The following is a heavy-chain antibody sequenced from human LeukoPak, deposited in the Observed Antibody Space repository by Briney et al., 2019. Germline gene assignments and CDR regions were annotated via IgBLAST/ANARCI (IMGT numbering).Heavy chain of an antibody. CDR3: ARRHQPNFYDAEKTTQSGLDV. Sequence: ASVTVSCQASGYTFTDYYIHWVRPAPGQGLEWMGWINPSSGGTNSEQKFQRGVTMTRDTSVYTAYMELSRLRSDDTAVHYCARRHQPNFYDAEKTTQSGLDVWGQGTTVTVSS. V-gene: IGHV1-2*02. CDR2: INPSSGGT. J-gene: IGHJ6*02. D-gene: IGHD5/OR15-5a*01. CDR1: GYTFTDYY.